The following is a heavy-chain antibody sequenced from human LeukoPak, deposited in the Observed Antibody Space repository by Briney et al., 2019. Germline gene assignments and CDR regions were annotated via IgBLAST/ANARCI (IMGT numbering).Heavy chain of an antibody. CDR2: IYSGDNT. V-gene: IGHV3-66*02. D-gene: IGHD3-16*01. Sequence: GGSLRLSCAASGFTVSNNYMTWVRQAPGKGLEWVSVIYSGDNTYYVESVKGRFTISRDNSKNTLFLQMNRLRAEDTAVYYCAGRRVLDASFDYWGQGTLVTVSS. CDR1: GFTVSNNY. CDR3: AGRRVLDASFDY. J-gene: IGHJ4*02.